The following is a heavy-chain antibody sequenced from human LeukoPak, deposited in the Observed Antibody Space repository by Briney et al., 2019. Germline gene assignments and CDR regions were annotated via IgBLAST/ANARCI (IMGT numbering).Heavy chain of an antibody. CDR1: GSTFTSYG. V-gene: IGHV1-18*01. CDR2: ISAYNGNT. Sequence: ASVKVSCKAAGSTFTSYGISWVRQAPGQGLEWMGWISAYNGNTNYAQKLQGRVTMTTDTSTSTAYMELRSLRSDDTAVYYCARDDCSSTSCYTPPFDYWGQGTLVTVSS. J-gene: IGHJ4*02. D-gene: IGHD2-2*02. CDR3: ARDDCSSTSCYTPPFDY.